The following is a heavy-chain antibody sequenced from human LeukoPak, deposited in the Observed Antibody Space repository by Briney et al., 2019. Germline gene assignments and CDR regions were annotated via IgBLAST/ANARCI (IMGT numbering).Heavy chain of an antibody. CDR2: ISSSGSTI. V-gene: IGHV3-48*03. D-gene: IGHD6-13*01. Sequence: PGGSLRLFCAASGFTFSSYEMNWVRQAPGKGLEWVSYISSSGSTIYYADSVKGRFTISRDNAKNSLYLQMNSLRAEDTAVYYCAQAAAGMSPTDYWGQGSPVTVSS. CDR1: GFTFSSYE. J-gene: IGHJ4*02. CDR3: AQAAAGMSPTDY.